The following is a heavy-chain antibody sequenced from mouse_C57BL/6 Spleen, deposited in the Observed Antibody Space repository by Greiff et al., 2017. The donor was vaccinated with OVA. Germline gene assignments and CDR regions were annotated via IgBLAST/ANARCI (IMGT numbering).Heavy chain of an antibody. CDR3: ARSDGSSFDWYFDV. V-gene: IGHV1-82*01. J-gene: IGHJ1*03. D-gene: IGHD1-1*01. CDR2: IYPGDGDT. Sequence: VKLQESGPELVKPGASVKISCKASGYAFSSSWMNWVKQRPGKGLEWIGRIYPGDGDTNYNGKFKGKATLTADKSSSTAYMQLSSLTSEDSAVYFCARSDGSSFDWYFDVWGTGTTVTVSS. CDR1: GYAFSSSW.